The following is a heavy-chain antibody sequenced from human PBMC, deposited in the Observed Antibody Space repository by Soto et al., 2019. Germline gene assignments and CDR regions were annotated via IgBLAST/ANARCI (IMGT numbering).Heavy chain of an antibody. CDR3: ARLLGYCSSTSCSTYDY. V-gene: IGHV1-69*01. D-gene: IGHD2-2*01. CDR1: GGTFSSYA. J-gene: IGHJ4*02. CDR2: IIPIFGTA. Sequence: QVQLVQSGAEVKKPGSSVKVSCKASGGTFSSYAISWVRQAPGQGLEWMGGIIPIFGTANYAQKFQGRVTITADESTSTAYMELSSLRSDDTAVYYCARLLGYCSSTSCSTYDYWGQGTLVTVSS.